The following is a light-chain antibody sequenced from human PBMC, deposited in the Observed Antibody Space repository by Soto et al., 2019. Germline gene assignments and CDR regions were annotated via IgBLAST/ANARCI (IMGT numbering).Light chain of an antibody. Sequence: EIVLTQSPGTLSVSPGERATLSCRASQTISSNHLAWYQQKPGQAPSLLIYGTSSRATGNADRFSGSGSGTVFTHNISSLEPGYSAIYYCQQVVGWTFGHGTKGEI. CDR1: QTISSNH. CDR2: GTS. CDR3: QQVVGWT. J-gene: IGKJ1*01. V-gene: IGKV3-20*01.